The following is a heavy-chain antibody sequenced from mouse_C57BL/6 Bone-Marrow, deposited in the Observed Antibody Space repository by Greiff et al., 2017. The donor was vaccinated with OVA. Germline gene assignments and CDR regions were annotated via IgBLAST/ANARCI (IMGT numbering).Heavy chain of an antibody. CDR2: IRLKSDNYAT. Sequence: DVKLVESGGGLVQPGGSMKLSCVASGFTFSNYWMNWVRQSPAQGLEWVAQIRLKSDNYATHYAESVKGMFTISRDDSKSSVHLQMNNLRAEDTGIYYCTARGTSADWGQGTLVTVSA. D-gene: IGHD3-3*01. CDR1: GFTFSNYW. J-gene: IGHJ3*01. CDR3: TARGTSAD. V-gene: IGHV6-3*01.